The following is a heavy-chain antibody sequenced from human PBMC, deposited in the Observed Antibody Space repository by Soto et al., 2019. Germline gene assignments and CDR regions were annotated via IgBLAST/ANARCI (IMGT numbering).Heavy chain of an antibody. V-gene: IGHV2-5*02. J-gene: IGHJ4*02. Sequence: QITLKESGPTLVKPTQTLTLTCTFSGFSLSTSGVGVGWIRQPPGKALEWLALIYWDDDKRYSPSLKSRLTIPKXXSKNQVVLTMTNMDPVDTATYYCAHTPSLMATITGWGQGTLVTVSS. CDR3: AHTPSLMATITG. CDR1: GFSLSTSGVG. D-gene: IGHD5-12*01. CDR2: IYWDDDK.